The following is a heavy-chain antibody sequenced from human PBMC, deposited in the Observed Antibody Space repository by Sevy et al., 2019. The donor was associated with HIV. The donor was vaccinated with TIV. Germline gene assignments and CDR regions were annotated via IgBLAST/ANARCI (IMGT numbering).Heavy chain of an antibody. Sequence: GGSLRLSCAASGFTFSSYSMNWVRQAPGKGLEWVSSISSSSSYIYYADSVKGRFTISRDNAKNSLYLQMNSLRAEDTAVYYCARRPLMGATCYYGMDVWGQGTTVTVSS. V-gene: IGHV3-21*01. CDR2: ISSSSSYI. CDR3: ARRPLMGATCYYGMDV. J-gene: IGHJ6*02. CDR1: GFTFSSYS. D-gene: IGHD1-26*01.